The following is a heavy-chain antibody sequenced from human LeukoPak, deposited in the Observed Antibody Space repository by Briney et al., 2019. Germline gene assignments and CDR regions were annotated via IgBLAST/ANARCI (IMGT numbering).Heavy chain of an antibody. J-gene: IGHJ5*02. CDR1: GYSFTSYW. V-gene: IGHV5-51*01. CDR2: IYPGDSDT. D-gene: IGHD3-9*01. CDR3: ASLYYDILTGPVGWFDP. Sequence: GESLKISCKGSGYSFTSYWIGWVRQMPGKGLEWMGIIYPGDSDTRYSPSFQGQVTISADKSISTAYLQWSSLKASDTAMYYCASLYYDILTGPVGWFDPWGQGTLVTVSS.